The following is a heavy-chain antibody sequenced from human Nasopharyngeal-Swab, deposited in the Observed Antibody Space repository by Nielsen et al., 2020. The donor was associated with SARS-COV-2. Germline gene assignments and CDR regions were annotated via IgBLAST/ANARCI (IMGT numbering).Heavy chain of an antibody. CDR3: ARAPSGDNWFDP. V-gene: IGHV4-31*03. CDR2: IYYSRST. D-gene: IGHD3-10*01. CDR1: GGSISSGGYY. J-gene: IGHJ5*02. Sequence: SETLSLTCTVSGGSISSGGYYWSWIRQHPGKGLEWIGYIYYSRSTYYNPSLKSRVTISVDTSKNQFSLKLSSVTAADTAVYYCARAPSGDNWFDPWGQGTLVTVSS.